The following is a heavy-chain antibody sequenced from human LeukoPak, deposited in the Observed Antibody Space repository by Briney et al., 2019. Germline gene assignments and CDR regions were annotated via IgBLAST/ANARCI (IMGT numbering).Heavy chain of an antibody. V-gene: IGHV4-59*01. Sequence: SETLSLTCTVSGGSISGYYWSWIRQPPGKGLEWIGYVHYSGSSNYNPSLKSRVTISIDTSKNQFSLKVSSVTAADTAVYYCARVFHDSSGYPFDYWGQGTLVTVSS. J-gene: IGHJ4*02. CDR2: VHYSGSS. CDR3: ARVFHDSSGYPFDY. D-gene: IGHD3-22*01. CDR1: GGSISGYY.